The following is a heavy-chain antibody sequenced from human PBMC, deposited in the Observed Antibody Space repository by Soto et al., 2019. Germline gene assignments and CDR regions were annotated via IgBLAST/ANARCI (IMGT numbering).Heavy chain of an antibody. CDR3: ARAPGYYVDFFDY. CDR1: GFPFDDYG. J-gene: IGHJ4*02. V-gene: IGHV3-20*04. CDR2: INRDGGST. Sequence: EVQLVESGGSVVRPGGSLRLPCAAFGFPFDDYGMSWVRQAPGKGLEWVSGINRDGGSTGYADSVKGRFTISRDNAKNSLYLQMNSLRAEDTTFYYCARAPGYYVDFFDYWGQGTLVTVSS. D-gene: IGHD4-17*01.